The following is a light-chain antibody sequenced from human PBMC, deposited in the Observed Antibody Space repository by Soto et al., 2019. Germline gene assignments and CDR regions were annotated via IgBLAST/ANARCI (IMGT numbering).Light chain of an antibody. Sequence: DIQMTQSPSSLSASVGDRVTITCRASQSISSYLNWYQQKPGKAPKLLIYAASSLQSGVPSRCSGSGSGTDFTLNISSLQPEDFEVYYCQQYCNSMYSFGQGTKLEIK. CDR3: QQYCNSMYS. V-gene: IGKV1-39*01. J-gene: IGKJ2*01. CDR2: AAS. CDR1: QSISSY.